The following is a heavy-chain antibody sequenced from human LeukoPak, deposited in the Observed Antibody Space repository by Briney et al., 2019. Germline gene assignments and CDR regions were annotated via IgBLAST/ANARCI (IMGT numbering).Heavy chain of an antibody. CDR1: GFTVSGDN. CDR3: ASFTSSWHP. D-gene: IGHD6-13*01. V-gene: IGHV3-66*01. J-gene: IGHJ1*01. CDR2: FHSGGDT. Sequence: GGSLRLSCAASGFTVSGDNMSWVHQSPAKALEWVATFHSGGDTYYADSVKGRFTISRDDSQNMVYLQMNNLRVEDTALYYCASFTSSWHPWGQGTLLTVSS.